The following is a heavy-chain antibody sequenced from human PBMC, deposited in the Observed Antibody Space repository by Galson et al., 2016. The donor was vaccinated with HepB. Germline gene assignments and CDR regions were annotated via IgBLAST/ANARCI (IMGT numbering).Heavy chain of an antibody. CDR3: VKRGPPVISRYAMDV. Sequence: SLRLSCAASGFTFSSNAMDWVRQAPGKGLQYISAISNNGDSIYYADSVKGRFTISRDNSKNTLFLQMTSLRAEDTAVYYCVKRGPPVISRYAMDVWGQGTTVTVSS. V-gene: IGHV3-64D*06. CDR2: ISNNGDSI. D-gene: IGHD3-22*01. J-gene: IGHJ6*02. CDR1: GFTFSSNA.